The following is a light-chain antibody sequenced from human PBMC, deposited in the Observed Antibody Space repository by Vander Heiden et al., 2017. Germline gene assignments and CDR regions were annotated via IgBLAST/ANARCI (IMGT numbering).Light chain of an antibody. CDR1: SSDVGAYNY. CDR3: CSYAGDYTFV. V-gene: IGLV2-11*01. Sequence: QSALTQPRSVSGSHGQSVTISCTGTSSDVGAYNYVSWYQQHPDKAPKLMIYDVNKRPSGVPDRFSGSKSGNTTSLTISGLQAEDEADYYCCSYAGDYTFVFGTGTKVTVL. CDR2: DVN. J-gene: IGLJ1*01.